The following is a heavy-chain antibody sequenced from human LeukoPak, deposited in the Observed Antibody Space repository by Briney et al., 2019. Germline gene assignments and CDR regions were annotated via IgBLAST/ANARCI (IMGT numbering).Heavy chain of an antibody. CDR1: GGSFSGYY. Sequence: SETLSLTCAVYGGSFSGYYWSWIRQPPGKGLEWIGEINHSGSTNYNPSLKSRVTISVDTSKNQFSLKLSSVTAADTAVYYCASFLRTGLERRGAWFDPWGQGTLVTVSS. D-gene: IGHD1-1*01. CDR3: ASFLRTGLERRGAWFDP. V-gene: IGHV4-34*01. CDR2: INHSGST. J-gene: IGHJ5*02.